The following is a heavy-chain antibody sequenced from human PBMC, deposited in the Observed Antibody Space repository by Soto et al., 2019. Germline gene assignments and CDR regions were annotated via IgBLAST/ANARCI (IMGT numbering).Heavy chain of an antibody. CDR2: ISGSGDST. CDR3: ASRNYYDTSGYYYWYYFDF. Sequence: GGSLRLSCADPGITFCNYALSWGRPAPGEGVGWVSGISGSGDSTYYAESVKGRFTISRDNSKNTVYLQMNSLGAEDTAVYYCASRNYYDTSGYYYWYYFDFWGQGALVTVSS. V-gene: IGHV3-23*01. J-gene: IGHJ4*02. D-gene: IGHD3-22*01. CDR1: GITFCNYA.